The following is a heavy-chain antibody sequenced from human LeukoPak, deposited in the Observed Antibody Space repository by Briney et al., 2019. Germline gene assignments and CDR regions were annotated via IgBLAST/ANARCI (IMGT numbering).Heavy chain of an antibody. CDR1: GGTFSSYA. V-gene: IGHV1-69*04. Sequence: GSSVKVSCKASGGTFSSYAISWVRQAPGQGLEWMGRIIPILGIANYAQKFQGRVTITADKSTSTAYMELSSLRSEDTAVYYCARGGGDSNSWYGRGLDYWGQGTLVTVSS. D-gene: IGHD6-13*01. CDR2: IIPILGIA. J-gene: IGHJ4*02. CDR3: ARGGGDSNSWYGRGLDY.